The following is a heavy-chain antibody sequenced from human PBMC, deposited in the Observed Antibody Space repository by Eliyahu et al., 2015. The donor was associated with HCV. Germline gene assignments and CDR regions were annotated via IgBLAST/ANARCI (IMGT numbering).Heavy chain of an antibody. CDR3: ARGSNSSGWYFFDY. J-gene: IGHJ4*02. V-gene: IGHV3-13*04. D-gene: IGHD6-19*01. CDR2: IGTAGDT. Sequence: EVQLVESGGGLVQPGGSXRLSCAASGFTFSSYDMHWVRQATGKGLEWVSAIGTAGDTYYPGSVKGRFTISRENAKNSLYLQMNSLRAGDTAVYYCARGSNSSGWYFFDYWGQGTLVTVSS. CDR1: GFTFSSYD.